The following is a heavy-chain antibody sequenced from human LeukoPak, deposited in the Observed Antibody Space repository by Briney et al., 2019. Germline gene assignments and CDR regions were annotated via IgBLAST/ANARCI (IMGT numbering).Heavy chain of an antibody. D-gene: IGHD3-16*01. CDR3: ASGSLSLDDYLSGAGPEYFQH. CDR1: GYTFTSYY. J-gene: IGHJ1*01. CDR2: INPSGGST. V-gene: IGHV1-46*01. Sequence: ASVKVSCKASGYTFTSYYMHWMRQAPGQGLEWMGIINPSGGSTSYAQKFQGRVTMTRDTSTSTVYMDLSSLRSEDTAVYYCASGSLSLDDYLSGAGPEYFQHWGQGTLVTVSS.